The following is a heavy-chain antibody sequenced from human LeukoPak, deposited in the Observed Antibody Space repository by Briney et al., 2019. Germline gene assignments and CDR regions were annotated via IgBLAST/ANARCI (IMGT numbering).Heavy chain of an antibody. J-gene: IGHJ4*02. CDR2: INPNSGGT. Sequence: ASVKVSCKASGYTFTGYYMHWVRQAPGQGLEWMGWINPNSGGTNYAQKFQGRVTTTRDTSISTAYMELSRLRSDDTAVYYCARDYYDSGGYEDYWGQGTLVTVSS. D-gene: IGHD3-22*01. V-gene: IGHV1-2*02. CDR3: ARDYYDSGGYEDY. CDR1: GYTFTGYY.